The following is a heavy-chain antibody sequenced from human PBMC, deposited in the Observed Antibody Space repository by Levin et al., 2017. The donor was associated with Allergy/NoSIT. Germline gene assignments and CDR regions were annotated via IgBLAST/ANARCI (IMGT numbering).Heavy chain of an antibody. CDR2: IYSGGST. D-gene: IGHD5-24*01. CDR1: GFTVSNNY. V-gene: IGHV3-53*01. Sequence: GESLKISCAASGFTVSNNYMSWVRQAPGKGLEWVSVIYSGGSTYYADSVKGRFTISRDNSKSTLYLQMNSLRAEDTAVYYCARNGYHYNYGMDVWGQGTTVTVSS. CDR3: ARNGYHYNYGMDV. J-gene: IGHJ6*02.